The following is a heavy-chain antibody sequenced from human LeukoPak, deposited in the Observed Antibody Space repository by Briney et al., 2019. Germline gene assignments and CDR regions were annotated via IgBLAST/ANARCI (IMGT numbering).Heavy chain of an antibody. CDR1: GFTFSSYA. D-gene: IGHD4-17*01. J-gene: IGHJ4*02. V-gene: IGHV3-23*01. CDR2: ISASGGGT. Sequence: GGSLRLSCAASGFTFSSYAMSWVRLAPGKGLEWVSSISASGGGTYYADSVKGRFTISRDNSKNTLYLQLSSLRADDTAVYHCAKERDGDYVRYTHYWGQGTLVTVSS. CDR3: AKERDGDYVRYTHY.